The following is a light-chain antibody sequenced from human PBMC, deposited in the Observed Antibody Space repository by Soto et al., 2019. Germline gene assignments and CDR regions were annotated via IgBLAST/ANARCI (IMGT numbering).Light chain of an antibody. J-gene: IGKJ4*01. V-gene: IGKV1-27*01. CDR3: QKYNSAPPHT. Sequence: DIQMTQSPSSLSASVGDRVTITCRASQGISSYLAWYQQKPGKVPKLLIYAASTLQSGVPSRFSGSGSGTDFTLTISSLHPEDVATDYCQKYNSAPPHTCGGGTKVEIK. CDR2: AAS. CDR1: QGISSY.